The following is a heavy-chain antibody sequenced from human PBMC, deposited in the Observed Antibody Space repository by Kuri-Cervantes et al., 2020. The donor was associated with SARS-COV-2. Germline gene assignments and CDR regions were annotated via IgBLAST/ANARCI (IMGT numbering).Heavy chain of an antibody. D-gene: IGHD2-2*01. CDR1: GYTFTNYG. CDR2: ISAYNGNT. Sequence: ASVKVSCKASGYTFTNYGISWVRQAPGQGLEWMGWISAYNGNTNYAQKLQGRVTMTTDTSTSTAYMELRSLRSDDTAVYYCARAPETMNCSSTSCYYYYYMDVWGKGTTVTVSS. CDR3: ARAPETMNCSSTSCYYYYYMDV. V-gene: IGHV1-18*01. J-gene: IGHJ6*03.